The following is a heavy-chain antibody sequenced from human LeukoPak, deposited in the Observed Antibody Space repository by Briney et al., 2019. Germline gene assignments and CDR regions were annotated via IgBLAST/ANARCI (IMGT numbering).Heavy chain of an antibody. CDR3: AREVTGERIFDY. J-gene: IGHJ4*02. D-gene: IGHD1-1*01. CDR1: GFTFDDYG. V-gene: IGHV3-20*04. CDR2: INWNGGST. Sequence: GGSLRLSCAASGFTFDDYGMSWVRQAPGKGLEWVSGINWNGGSTGYADSVKSRFTISRDNAKNSLDLQMNSLRAEDTALYYCAREVTGERIFDYWGQGTLVTVSS.